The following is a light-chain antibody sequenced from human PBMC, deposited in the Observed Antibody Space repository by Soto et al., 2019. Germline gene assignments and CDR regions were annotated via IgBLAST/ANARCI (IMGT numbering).Light chain of an antibody. CDR2: AAT. CDR1: TGIRTD. Sequence: ALQLTQSPSSLSASVGDRVTITCRASTGIRTDLSWYQQKPGKVPKVLIYAATSLHSGVPSRFSGSGSGTDFTLTISSLQSEDFAVYYCQQYNNWPPITFGQGTRLEIK. CDR3: QQYNNWPPIT. V-gene: IGKV1-6*01. J-gene: IGKJ5*01.